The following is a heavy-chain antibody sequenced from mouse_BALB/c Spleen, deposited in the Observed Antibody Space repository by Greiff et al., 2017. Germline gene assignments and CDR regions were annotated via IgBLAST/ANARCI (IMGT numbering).Heavy chain of an antibody. J-gene: IGHJ2*01. CDR1: GYTFTSYV. CDR3: ARGVITTGYFDY. D-gene: IGHD2-4*01. Sequence: EVKLVESGPELVKPGASVKMSCKASGYTFTSYVMHWVKQKPGQGLEWIGYINPYNDGTKYNEKFKGKATLTSDKSSSTAYMELSSLTSEDSAVYYGARGVITTGYFDYWGQGTTLTVSA. CDR2: INPYNDGT. V-gene: IGHV1-14*01.